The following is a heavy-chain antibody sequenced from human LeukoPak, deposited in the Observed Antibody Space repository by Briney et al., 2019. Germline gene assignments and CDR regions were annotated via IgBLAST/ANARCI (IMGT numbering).Heavy chain of an antibody. CDR2: IYYSGST. V-gene: IGHV4-59*01. Sequence: TSETLSLTCTVSGGSISSYYWSWIRQPPGKGLEWIGYIYYSGSTNYNPSLKSRVTISVDTSKNQFSLKLSSVTAADTAVYYCARGNTAMAYYFDYWGQGTLVTVSS. J-gene: IGHJ4*02. CDR1: GGSISSYY. D-gene: IGHD5-18*01. CDR3: ARGNTAMAYYFDY.